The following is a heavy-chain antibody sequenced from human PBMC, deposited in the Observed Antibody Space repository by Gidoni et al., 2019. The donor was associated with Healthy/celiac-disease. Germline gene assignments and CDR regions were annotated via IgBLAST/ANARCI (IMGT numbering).Heavy chain of an antibody. V-gene: IGHV1-18*01. J-gene: IGHJ4*02. CDR1: GYTFTSYG. Sequence: QVQLVQSGAEVKKPGASVKVSCKASGYTFTSYGISWVRQAPGQGLEWMGWISAYNGNTNYAQKLQGRVTMTTDTSTSTAYMELRSLRSDDTAVYYCARLGPDHYSSSYNRGPFDYWGQGTLVTVSS. CDR2: ISAYNGNT. CDR3: ARLGPDHYSSSYNRGPFDY. D-gene: IGHD6-6*01.